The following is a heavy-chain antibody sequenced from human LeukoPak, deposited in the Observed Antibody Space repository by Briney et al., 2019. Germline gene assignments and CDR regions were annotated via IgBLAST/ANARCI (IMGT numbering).Heavy chain of an antibody. V-gene: IGHV3-30-3*01. CDR1: GFTFSSYA. J-gene: IGHJ4*02. D-gene: IGHD2-15*01. CDR2: ISYDGSNK. CDR3: ARGLLIYFDY. Sequence: PGGSLRLSCAASGFTFSSYAMHWVRQAPGKGLEWVAVISYDGSNKYYADSVKGRFTISRDNSKNTLYLQMNSLRAEDTAVYYCARGLLIYFDYWGQGTLVTVSS.